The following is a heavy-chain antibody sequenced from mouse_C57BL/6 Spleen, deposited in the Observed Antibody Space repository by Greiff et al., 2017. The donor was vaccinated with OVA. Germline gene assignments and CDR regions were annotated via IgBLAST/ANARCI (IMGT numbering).Heavy chain of an antibody. CDR1: GYTFTGYW. CDR2: ILPGSGST. V-gene: IGHV1-9*01. D-gene: IGHD2-5*01. Sequence: QVQLQQPGAELMKPGASVKLSCKATGYTFTGYWIEWVKQRPGHGLEWIGEILPGSGSTNYNEKFKGKATFTADTSSNTAYMQLSSLTTEDSAIYYCARYGKYSKYVYYAMDYWGQGTSVTVSS. CDR3: ARYGKYSKYVYYAMDY. J-gene: IGHJ4*01.